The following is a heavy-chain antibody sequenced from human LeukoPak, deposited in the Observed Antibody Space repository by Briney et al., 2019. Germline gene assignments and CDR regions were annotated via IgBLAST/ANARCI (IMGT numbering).Heavy chain of an antibody. CDR3: AKAHGSGSYEGFDY. CDR1: GFTFSSYG. D-gene: IGHD3-10*01. V-gene: IGHV3-30*18. Sequence: GGSLRLSCAASGFTFSSYGMHWVRQAPGKGLEWVAVISYDGSNKYYADSVKGRFTISRDNSKNTLYLQMNSLRAEDTAVYYCAKAHGSGSYEGFDYWGQGTLVTVSS. J-gene: IGHJ4*02. CDR2: ISYDGSNK.